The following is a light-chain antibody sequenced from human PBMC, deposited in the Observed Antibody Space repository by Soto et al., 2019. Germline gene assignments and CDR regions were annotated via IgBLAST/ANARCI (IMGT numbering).Light chain of an antibody. Sequence: QSALTQPASVSGSPGQSITISCTGTSRDVGGYNYVSWYQQYPGKAPQLMIYGVTNRPSGVSNRFSGSKTGNTASLTISGLQAEDEAYYYCFSHRRGDSHVFGTGTKVTVL. CDR1: SRDVGGYNY. V-gene: IGLV2-14*01. J-gene: IGLJ1*01. CDR3: FSHRRGDSHV. CDR2: GVT.